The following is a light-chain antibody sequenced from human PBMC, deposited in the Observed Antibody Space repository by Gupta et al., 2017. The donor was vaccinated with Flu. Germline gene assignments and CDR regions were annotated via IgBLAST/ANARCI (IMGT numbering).Light chain of an antibody. J-gene: IGLJ2*01. V-gene: IGLV1-40*01. Sequence: QSVLTQPPSVSGAPGQRVTISCTGTNSSVGARYDVHWYQRLPGTAPKLLIFGNSNRPSEVPDRFSGSKSGTSASLAITGLQAEDEADYYCQSYDSSLSGLVFGGGTKLTVL. CDR3: QSYDSSLSGLV. CDR2: GNS. CDR1: NSSVGARYD.